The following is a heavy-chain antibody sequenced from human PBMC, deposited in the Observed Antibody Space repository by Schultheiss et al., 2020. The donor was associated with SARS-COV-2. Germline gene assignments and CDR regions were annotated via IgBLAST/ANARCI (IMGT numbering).Heavy chain of an antibody. CDR3: AKRSTGFHFDF. J-gene: IGHJ4*02. CDR1: GFTFSNAW. D-gene: IGHD2-15*01. Sequence: GGSLRLSCAASGFTFSNAWMSWVRQAPGKGLEWVSAISGSGGSTYYADSVKGRFTISRDNSKSTVYLQMNSLTDDDTAVYYCAKRSTGFHFDFWGQGTLVTVSS. CDR2: ISGSGGST. V-gene: IGHV3-23*01.